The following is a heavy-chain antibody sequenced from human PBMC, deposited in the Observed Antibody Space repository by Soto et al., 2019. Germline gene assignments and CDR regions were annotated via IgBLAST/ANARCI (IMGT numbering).Heavy chain of an antibody. Sequence: PSETLSLTCAVYGGSFGGYYWSWIRQPPGKGLEWIGEINHSGGTNYNPSLKSRVTISVDTSKNQFSLKLSSVTAADTAVYYCATSYYDILTGSAFDYWGQGTLVTVS. CDR3: ATSYYDILTGSAFDY. J-gene: IGHJ4*02. D-gene: IGHD3-9*01. V-gene: IGHV4-34*01. CDR2: INHSGGT. CDR1: GGSFGGYY.